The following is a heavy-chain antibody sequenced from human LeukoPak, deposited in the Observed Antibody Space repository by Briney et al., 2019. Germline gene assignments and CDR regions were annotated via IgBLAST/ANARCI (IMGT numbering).Heavy chain of an antibody. CDR2: IYSGGST. V-gene: IGHV3-53*01. CDR1: GFTVSSNY. D-gene: IGHD4-17*01. CDR3: AKDDYGDHPGDY. J-gene: IGHJ4*02. Sequence: GGSLRLSCAASGFTVSSNYMSWVRQAPGKGLEWVSVIYSGGSTYYADSVKGRFTISRDNSKNTLYLQMNSLRAEDTAVYYCAKDDYGDHPGDYWGQGTLVTVSS.